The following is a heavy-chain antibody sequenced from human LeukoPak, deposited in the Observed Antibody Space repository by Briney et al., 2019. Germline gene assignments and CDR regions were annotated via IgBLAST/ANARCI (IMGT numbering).Heavy chain of an antibody. CDR1: GFTFSSYA. CDR3: ARRHYDILTGYYRAFDI. Sequence: GGSLRLSCAASGFTFSSYAMSWVRQAPGKGLEWVSAISGSGGSTYYADSVKGRFTISRDNSKNTLYLQMNSLRAEDTAVYYCARRHYDILTGYYRAFDIWGQGTMVTVSS. CDR2: ISGSGGST. V-gene: IGHV3-23*01. J-gene: IGHJ3*02. D-gene: IGHD3-9*01.